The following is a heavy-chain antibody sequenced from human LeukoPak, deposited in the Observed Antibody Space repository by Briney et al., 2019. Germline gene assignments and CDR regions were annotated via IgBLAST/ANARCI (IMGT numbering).Heavy chain of an antibody. V-gene: IGHV3-23*01. CDR1: GFTFSSYG. Sequence: GGSLRLSCAASGFTFSSYGMSWVRQAPGKGLEWVSAISGSGGSTYYADSVKGRFTISRDNAKNSLYLQMNSLRAEDTALYYCAKARISGYARWYAFDIWGQGTMVTVSS. J-gene: IGHJ3*02. CDR2: ISGSGGST. D-gene: IGHD5-12*01. CDR3: AKARISGYARWYAFDI.